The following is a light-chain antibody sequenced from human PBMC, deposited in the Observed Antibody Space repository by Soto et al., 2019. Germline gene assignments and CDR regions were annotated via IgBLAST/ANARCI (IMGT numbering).Light chain of an antibody. CDR1: QSVNSN. CDR3: QQYGSSPAT. CDR2: GAS. V-gene: IGKV3-20*01. J-gene: IGKJ1*01. Sequence: EIVMTQSPATLSVSPGERATLSCRASQSVNSNLAWYQQRPGQAPRLLIYGASIRATDIPDRFSGSGSGTDFTLTISRLEPEDFAVYYCQQYGSSPATFGQGTKVDIK.